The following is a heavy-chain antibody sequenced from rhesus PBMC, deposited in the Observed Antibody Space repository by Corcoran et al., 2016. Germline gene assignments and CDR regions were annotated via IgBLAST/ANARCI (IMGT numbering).Heavy chain of an antibody. CDR2: IRNKANVGTA. J-gene: IGHJ4*01. Sequence: EVQLVESGGGLVQPGGSLRLSCAASGFIFSDYYMSWFRQAPGKGPEVVGFIRNKANVGTAEYAASVKGRFTISRDDSKSIASLQMNSLKTEDTAVYYCARGINTWVFDYWGQGVLVTVSS. CDR1: GFIFSDYY. V-gene: IGHV3S22*01. D-gene: IGHD5-24*01. CDR3: ARGINTWVFDY.